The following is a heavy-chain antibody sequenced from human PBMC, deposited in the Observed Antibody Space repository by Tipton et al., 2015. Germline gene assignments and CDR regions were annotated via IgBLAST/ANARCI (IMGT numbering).Heavy chain of an antibody. Sequence: TLSLTCSVSGGSVSSGGHYWSWIRQLPGKGLEWIGYIYYSGRTHYNPSLESRVTMSVDTSENQFSLKMNSVTAADTAVYYCARDGRYDILTGHSHQYGMDVWGQGTTVTVSS. V-gene: IGHV4-31*03. J-gene: IGHJ6*02. CDR2: IYYSGRT. CDR3: ARDGRYDILTGHSHQYGMDV. D-gene: IGHD3-9*01. CDR1: GGSVSSGGHY.